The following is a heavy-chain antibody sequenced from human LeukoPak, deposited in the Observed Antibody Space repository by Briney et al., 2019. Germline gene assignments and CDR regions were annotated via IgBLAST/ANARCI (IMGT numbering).Heavy chain of an antibody. Sequence: SETLSLTCTVSGRSITSYYWSWIRQPPGKGLAWIGYIYYSGSTNYNPSLKSRVTISVDTSKNQFSLKLSSVTAADTAVYYCARDSSGLMWFDPWGQGTLVTVSS. CDR2: IYYSGST. J-gene: IGHJ5*02. CDR3: ARDSSGLMWFDP. V-gene: IGHV4-59*01. CDR1: GRSITSYY. D-gene: IGHD6-19*01.